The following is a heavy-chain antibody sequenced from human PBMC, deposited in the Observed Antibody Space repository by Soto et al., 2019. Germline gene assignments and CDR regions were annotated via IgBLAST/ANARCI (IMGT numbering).Heavy chain of an antibody. D-gene: IGHD3-10*02. Sequence: QVQLVQSGAEVKKPGASVKVSCKASGYTFTSYYMHWVRQAPGQGLEWMGIINPSGGSTSYAQKFQGRVTMTRDTSTSTVYMELSSLRSEDTAVYYCARVTSGRLFGELTYAFDIWGQGTMVTVSS. CDR3: ARVTSGRLFGELTYAFDI. J-gene: IGHJ3*02. CDR2: INPSGGST. V-gene: IGHV1-46*01. CDR1: GYTFTSYY.